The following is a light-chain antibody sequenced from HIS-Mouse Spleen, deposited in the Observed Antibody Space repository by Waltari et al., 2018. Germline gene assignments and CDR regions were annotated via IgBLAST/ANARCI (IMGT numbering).Light chain of an antibody. V-gene: IGLV2-8*01. J-gene: IGLJ2*01. CDR1: SSDVGGYNY. CDR2: EVS. CDR3: SSYAGSNNWV. Sequence: QSALTQPPSASGSPGQSVTISCTGTSSDVGGYNYGSWYQQPPGKAPTLMIYEVSKRPSGVPDRFSGSKSGNTASLTVSGLQAEDEADYYCSSYAGSNNWVFGGGTKLTVL.